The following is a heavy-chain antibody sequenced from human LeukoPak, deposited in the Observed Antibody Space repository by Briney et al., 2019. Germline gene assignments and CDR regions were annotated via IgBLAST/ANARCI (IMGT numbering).Heavy chain of an antibody. D-gene: IGHD3-10*01. V-gene: IGHV3-15*01. CDR1: GFTFSNAW. J-gene: IGHJ4*02. CDR3: TTGDYSGSGSYPD. Sequence: GGSLRLSCAASGFTFSNAWMSWVRQVPGKGLEWIARIKSKSQGETRNYAAPVKGRFTISRDDSKDTLYLQMNSLKTDDTAVYYCTTGDYSGSGSYPDWGQGTLVIVSS. CDR2: IKSKSQGETR.